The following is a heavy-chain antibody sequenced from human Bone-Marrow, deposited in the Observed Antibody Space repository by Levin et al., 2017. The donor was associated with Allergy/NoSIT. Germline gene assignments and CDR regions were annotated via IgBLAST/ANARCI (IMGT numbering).Heavy chain of an antibody. V-gene: IGHV3-21*03. CDR3: AKDGDMGTTANWFDT. CDR1: GFSFSDYG. CDR2: ISSGGTYT. Sequence: PGGSLRLSCAASGFSFSDYGINWVRQAPGKGLEWVSAISSGGTYTFYGDSVKGRFTVSRDNSKNSVYLQLNSLAVEDTAVYYCAKDGDMGTTANWFDTWGQGTRVTVSS. J-gene: IGHJ5*02. D-gene: IGHD1-7*01.